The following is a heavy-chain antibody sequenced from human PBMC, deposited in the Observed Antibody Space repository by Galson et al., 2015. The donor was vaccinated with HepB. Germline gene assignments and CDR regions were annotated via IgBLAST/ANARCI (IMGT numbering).Heavy chain of an antibody. V-gene: IGHV3-7*01. D-gene: IGHD6-13*01. CDR3: VRDREVAGGGDWFDP. J-gene: IGHJ5*02. Sequence: SLRLSCAASGFSISDYYMTWVRQAPGKGLEWVANINKDGSEKYYADSVKGRFTISRDNAKRSLWLQMNSLRVEDTAVYYCVRDREVAGGGDWFDPWGQGTLVTVSS. CDR2: INKDGSEK. CDR1: GFSISDYY.